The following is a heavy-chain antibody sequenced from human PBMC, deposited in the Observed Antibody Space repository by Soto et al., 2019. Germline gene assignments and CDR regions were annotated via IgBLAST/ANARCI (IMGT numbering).Heavy chain of an antibody. D-gene: IGHD1-26*01. J-gene: IGHJ4*02. Sequence: SETLSLTCAVSSYSITSGHWWSWVRQSPGQGLEWIGEIHHSGSTNCNPSLKSRVTISVDNSRNQFSLKLSSVTAADTAVYYCARSGDYCFDYWGQGILVTVSS. CDR3: ARSGDYCFDY. CDR1: SYSITSGHW. CDR2: IHHSGST. V-gene: IGHV4-4*02.